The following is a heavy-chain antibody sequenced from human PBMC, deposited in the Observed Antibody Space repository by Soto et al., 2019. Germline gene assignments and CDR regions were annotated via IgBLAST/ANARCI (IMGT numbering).Heavy chain of an antibody. CDR2: ISAYNGNT. CDR3: ARDIVLVPADYPMDDAFDI. Sequence: QVQLVQSGAEVKKPGASVKVSCKASGYTFTSYGISWVRQAPGQGLEWMGWISAYNGNTNYAQKLQGRVTMTTDTSTSTAYMELRSLRSDDTAVYYCARDIVLVPADYPMDDAFDIWGQGTMVTVSS. CDR1: GYTFTSYG. J-gene: IGHJ3*02. V-gene: IGHV1-18*01. D-gene: IGHD2-2*01.